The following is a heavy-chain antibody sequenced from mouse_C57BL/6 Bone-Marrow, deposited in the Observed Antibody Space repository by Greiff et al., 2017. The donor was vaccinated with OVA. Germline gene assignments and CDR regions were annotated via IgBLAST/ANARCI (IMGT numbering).Heavy chain of an antibody. V-gene: IGHV1-69*01. Sequence: QVQLQQPGAELVMPGASVKLSCKASGYTFTSYWMHWVKQRPGQGLEWIGEIDPSDSYTNYNQKFKGKSTLTVDKSSSTAYMQLSSLTSEDSAVYYCAIGRLRRGYYFDYWGQGTTLTVSS. CDR1: GYTFTSYW. CDR3: AIGRLRRGYYFDY. CDR2: IDPSDSYT. D-gene: IGHD2-4*01. J-gene: IGHJ2*01.